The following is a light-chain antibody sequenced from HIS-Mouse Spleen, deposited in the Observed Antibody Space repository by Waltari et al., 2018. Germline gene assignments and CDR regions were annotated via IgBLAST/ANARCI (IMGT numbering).Light chain of an antibody. CDR1: SSDVGSYTL. V-gene: IGLV2-23*01. CDR2: EGS. Sequence: QSALTQPASVSGSPGQSITIPCTGTSSDVGSYTLFSWYQQHPGKAPHLRIYEGSKRPSGVSNRFSGSKSGNTASLTISGLQAEDEADYYCCSYAGSSTVVFGGGTKLTVL. J-gene: IGLJ2*01. CDR3: CSYAGSSTVV.